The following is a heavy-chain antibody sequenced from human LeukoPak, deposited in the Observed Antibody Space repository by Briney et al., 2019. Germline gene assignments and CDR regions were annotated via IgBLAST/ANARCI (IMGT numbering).Heavy chain of an antibody. CDR1: GGSISSYY. CDR2: IYYSGST. CDR3: ARLAAVAGSDAFDI. Sequence: SETLSLTCTVSGGSISSYYWSWIRQPPGKGLEWIGYIYYSGSTNYNPSLKSRVTISVDTSKNQFSLKLSSVTAADTAVYYCARLAAVAGSDAFDIWGQGTMVTVSS. V-gene: IGHV4-59*08. D-gene: IGHD6-19*01. J-gene: IGHJ3*02.